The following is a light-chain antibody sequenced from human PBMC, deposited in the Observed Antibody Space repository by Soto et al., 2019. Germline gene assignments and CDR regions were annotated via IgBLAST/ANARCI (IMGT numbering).Light chain of an antibody. CDR3: QQYEDLAG. V-gene: IGKV1-33*01. CDR1: QDISNY. J-gene: IGKJ3*01. Sequence: DIPMTQSPSSLSASVGDRVTITCQANQDISNYLNWYQQKPGKAPKLLIYDASNLETGVPSRFSGSGSGTDFTFTISSLQPEDIGTYYCQQYEDLAGFGPGTKVEIK. CDR2: DAS.